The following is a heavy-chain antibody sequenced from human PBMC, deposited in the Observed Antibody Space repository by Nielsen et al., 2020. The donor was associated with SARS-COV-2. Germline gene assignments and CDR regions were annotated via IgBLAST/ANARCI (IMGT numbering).Heavy chain of an antibody. CDR2: ISSSSSYI. CDR3: ARGDYDILTGYYILHYFDY. J-gene: IGHJ4*02. Sequence: GESLKISCAASGFTFSSYSMNWVRQAPGKGLEWVSSISSSSSYIYYADSVKGRFTISRDNAKNSLYLQMNSLRAEDTAVYYCARGDYDILTGYYILHYFDYWGQGTLVTVSS. D-gene: IGHD3-9*01. CDR1: GFTFSSYS. V-gene: IGHV3-21*01.